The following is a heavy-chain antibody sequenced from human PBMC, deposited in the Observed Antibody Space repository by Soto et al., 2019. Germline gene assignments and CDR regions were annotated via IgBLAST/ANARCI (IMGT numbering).Heavy chain of an antibody. Sequence: QLAESGGGLVKPGGSLRLSCEASGFTFSSHRMNWVRQAPGKGLEWVSSVSSSSDFIYYADSVKGRFTISRDNAKNSVYLQMNSLRVEDTAVYYCARGGYSQTLDYWGQGTLVTVSS. J-gene: IGHJ4*02. V-gene: IGHV3-21*01. CDR2: VSSSSDFI. CDR1: GFTFSSHR. D-gene: IGHD5-18*01. CDR3: ARGGYSQTLDY.